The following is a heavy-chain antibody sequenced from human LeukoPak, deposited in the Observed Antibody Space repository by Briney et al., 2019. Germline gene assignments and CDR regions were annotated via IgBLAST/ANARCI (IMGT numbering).Heavy chain of an antibody. CDR1: GYTFTGYY. V-gene: IGHV1-2*02. Sequence: ASVKVSCKASGYTFTGYYMHWVRQAPGQGLEWMGWINPNSGGTNYAQKFQGRVTMTRDTSISTAYMELSRLRSDDTAVYHCARAKGSEIGLFDYWGQGTLVTVSS. J-gene: IGHJ4*02. CDR2: INPNSGGT. D-gene: IGHD3-10*01. CDR3: ARAKGSEIGLFDY.